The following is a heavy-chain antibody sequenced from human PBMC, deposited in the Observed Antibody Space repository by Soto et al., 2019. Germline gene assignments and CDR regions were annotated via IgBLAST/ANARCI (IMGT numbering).Heavy chain of an antibody. CDR1: GGTFSSYT. V-gene: IGHV1-69*02. J-gene: IGHJ6*03. D-gene: IGHD4-4*01. Sequence: ASVKVSCKASGGTFSSYTISWVRQAPGQGLEWMGRIIPILGIANYAQKFQGRVTITADKSTSTAYMELSSLRSEDTAVYYCARVGTVTTSYYYYYMDVWGKGTTVTVSS. CDR2: IIPILGIA. CDR3: ARVGTVTTSYYYYYMDV.